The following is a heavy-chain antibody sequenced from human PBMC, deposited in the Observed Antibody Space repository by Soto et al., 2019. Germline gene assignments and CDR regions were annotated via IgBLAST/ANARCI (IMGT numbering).Heavy chain of an antibody. CDR3: TKARYSSSWYGFDP. V-gene: IGHV3-49*05. CDR1: GFTFGDYA. J-gene: IGHJ5*02. CDR2: IRGKAFGGTT. Sequence: NPGGSLRLSCTASGFTFGDYAMSWFRQAPGKGLEWVSFIRGKAFGGTTEYAASVKGRFTISRDDSKSIAYLQMDSLKTEDTAVYYCTKARYSSSWYGFDPWGQGTLVTVSS. D-gene: IGHD6-13*01.